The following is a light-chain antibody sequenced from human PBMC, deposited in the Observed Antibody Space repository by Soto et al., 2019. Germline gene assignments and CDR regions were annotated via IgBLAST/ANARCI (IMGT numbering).Light chain of an antibody. CDR1: QSVSSN. J-gene: IGKJ2*01. V-gene: IGKV3-15*01. CDR2: GAS. CDR3: QQYNNWPPMYT. Sequence: EIVMTQSPATLSVSPGDRATLSCRASQSVSSNLAWYQQKPGQAPRLLIYGASTRATGIPARFSGSGSGTEFTLTISSLQSEDVAVYYCQQYNNWPPMYTFGQGTKLEIK.